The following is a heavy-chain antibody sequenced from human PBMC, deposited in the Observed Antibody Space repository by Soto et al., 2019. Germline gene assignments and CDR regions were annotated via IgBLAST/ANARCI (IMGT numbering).Heavy chain of an antibody. CDR1: GGTFRNYA. CDR3: ARVXXXXSNKCLNYYGLDV. J-gene: IGHJ6*02. Sequence: QVQLVQSGAEVKKPGSSVKVSCKASGGTFRNYAINWVRQAPGQGLEWMGGIIPFFASTDYAKKFQGRVTITADESSTTAHMELSRLRSEDTAVYYCARVXXXXSNKCLNYYGLDVWGQGTTVTVS. CDR2: IIPFFAST. D-gene: IGHD2-2*01. V-gene: IGHV1-69*01.